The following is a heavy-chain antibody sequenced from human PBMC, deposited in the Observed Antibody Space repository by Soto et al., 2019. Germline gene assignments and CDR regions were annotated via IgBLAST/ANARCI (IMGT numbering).Heavy chain of an antibody. V-gene: IGHV1-69*01. J-gene: IGHJ4*02. D-gene: IGHD3-3*01. CDR2: IIPIFGTA. CDR1: GGTFSSYA. CDR3: ARGVGDDFWSGYSLPH. Sequence: QVQLVQSGAEVKKPGSSVKVSCKASGGTFSSYAISWVRQAPGQGLEWMGGIIPIFGTANYAQMLQGRVTITADESTSTAYMELSSLRSEDTAVYYCARGVGDDFWSGYSLPHWGQGTLVTVSS.